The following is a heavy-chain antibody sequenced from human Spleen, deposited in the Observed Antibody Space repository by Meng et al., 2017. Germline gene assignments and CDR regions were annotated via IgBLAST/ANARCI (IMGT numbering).Heavy chain of an antibody. V-gene: IGHV3-11*04. D-gene: IGHD3-22*01. CDR2: ISGGGSPM. J-gene: IGHJ3*02. CDR1: GFTFSDYY. Sequence: GESLKISCAASGFTFSDYYMTWIRQAPGKGLEWISYISGGGSPMFYADSVKGRFTISRDNAKNSLYLHMNSLRAEDTAIYYCAKSYYYDSSGWWDAFDIWGQGTRVTVSS. CDR3: AKSYYYDSSGWWDAFDI.